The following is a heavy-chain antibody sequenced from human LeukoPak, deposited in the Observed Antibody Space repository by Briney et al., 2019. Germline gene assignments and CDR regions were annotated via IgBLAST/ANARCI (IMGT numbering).Heavy chain of an antibody. D-gene: IGHD2-2*02. CDR1: GGSISSGDYY. CDR3: ARDLGYCSSTSCYTPNWFDP. CDR2: IYYSGST. J-gene: IGHJ5*02. V-gene: IGHV4-30-4*01. Sequence: PSQTLSLTCTVSGGSISSGDYYWRWIRQPPGKGLEWIGYIYYSGSTYYNPSLKSRVTISVDTPKNQFSLKLSSVTAADTAVYYCARDLGYCSSTSCYTPNWFDPWGQGTLVTVSS.